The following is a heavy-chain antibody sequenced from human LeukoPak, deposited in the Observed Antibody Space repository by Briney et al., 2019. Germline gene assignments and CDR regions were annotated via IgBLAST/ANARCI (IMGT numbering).Heavy chain of an antibody. Sequence: PGGSLRLSCAASGFTFSSYAMSWVRQAPGEGLEWVSVISGYGGSTYYADSVKGRFTISRDNSKNTLYLQMNSLRAEDTAVYYCAKRIVAVVDVMAPAGYWGQGTLVTVSS. CDR2: ISGYGGST. CDR3: AKRIVAVVDVMAPAGY. J-gene: IGHJ4*02. CDR1: GFTFSSYA. V-gene: IGHV3-23*01. D-gene: IGHD2-2*01.